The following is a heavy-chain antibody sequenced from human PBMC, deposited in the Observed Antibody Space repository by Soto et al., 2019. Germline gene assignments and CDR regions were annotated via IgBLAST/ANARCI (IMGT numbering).Heavy chain of an antibody. CDR3: ARRNTSGYLRYFDS. CDR1: GGTFSSYP. V-gene: IGHV1-69*05. Sequence: SVKVSCKASGGTFSSYPITWVRQAPGQGLEWMGGTFPIFDRGNYAQKFQGRLTITTDKSTNTAYMELSSLRSEDTAVYYCARRNTSGYLRYFDSWGQGTLVTVSS. CDR2: TFPIFDRG. J-gene: IGHJ4*02. D-gene: IGHD3-22*01.